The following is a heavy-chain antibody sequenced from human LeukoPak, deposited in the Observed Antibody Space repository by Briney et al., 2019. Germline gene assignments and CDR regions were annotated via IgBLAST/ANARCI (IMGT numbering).Heavy chain of an antibody. Sequence: SSVKVSCKASGGTFSSYAISWVRQAPGQGLEWMGGIIPIFGTANCAQKFQGRVTITAGESTSTAYMELSSLRSEDTAVYYCGSYKPDDAFDIWGQGTMVTVSS. CDR3: GSYKPDDAFDI. V-gene: IGHV1-69*13. J-gene: IGHJ3*02. D-gene: IGHD5-24*01. CDR1: GGTFSSYA. CDR2: IIPIFGTA.